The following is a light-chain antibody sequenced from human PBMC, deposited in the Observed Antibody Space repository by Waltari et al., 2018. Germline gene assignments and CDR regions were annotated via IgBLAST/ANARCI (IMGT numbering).Light chain of an antibody. CDR1: QNINSW. V-gene: IGKV1-5*03. CDR2: QAS. Sequence: DIQMTQSPSTLSASVGDRVTIPCRASQNINSWLAWYQQQTGNAPQFLIYQASCLESGVLSRCSGRGSGTEFTLTISSRQPDDVGTYYCQQYNSYPLTFGQGTKVEIK. CDR3: QQYNSYPLT. J-gene: IGKJ1*01.